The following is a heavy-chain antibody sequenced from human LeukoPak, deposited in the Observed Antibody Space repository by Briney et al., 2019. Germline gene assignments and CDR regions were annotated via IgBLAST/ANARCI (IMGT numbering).Heavy chain of an antibody. V-gene: IGHV4-34*01. CDR3: AKCGEIASFGYCSGGSCRNPRKNWFDP. CDR2: INHSGST. J-gene: IGHJ5*02. CDR1: GGSFSGYY. D-gene: IGHD2-15*01. Sequence: SETLSLTCAVYGGSFSGYYWSWIRQPPGKGLEWIGEINHSGSTNYNPSLKSRVTISVDTSKNQFSLKLSSVTAADTAVYYCAKCGEIASFGYCSGGSCRNPRKNWFDPWGQGALVTVSS.